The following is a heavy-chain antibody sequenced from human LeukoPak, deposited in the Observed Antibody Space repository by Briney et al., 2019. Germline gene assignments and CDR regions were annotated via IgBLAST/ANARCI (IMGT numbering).Heavy chain of an antibody. V-gene: IGHV3-30-3*01. CDR2: ISYDGSNK. CDR3: ARDSGYDGGDAFDI. CDR1: GFTFSSYA. Sequence: GGSLRLSCAASGFTFSSYAMHWVRQAPGKGLEWVAVISYDGSNKYYADSVKGRFTISRDNSKNTLYLQMNSLRAEDTAVYYCARDSGYDGGDAFDIWGQGTMVTVSS. J-gene: IGHJ3*02. D-gene: IGHD5-12*01.